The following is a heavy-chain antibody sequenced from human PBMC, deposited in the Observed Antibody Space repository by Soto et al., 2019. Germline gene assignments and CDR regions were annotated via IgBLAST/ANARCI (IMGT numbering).Heavy chain of an antibody. Sequence: ASVKVSCKASGYTFTSYDINWVRQAAGQGLEWMGWMNPNSGNTGYAQKFQGRVTMTRNTSISTAYMELSSLRSEDTAVYYWARQSRVGATIMSYWGQGALVTVSS. D-gene: IGHD1-26*01. CDR2: MNPNSGNT. CDR3: ARQSRVGATIMSY. CDR1: GYTFTSYD. J-gene: IGHJ4*02. V-gene: IGHV1-8*01.